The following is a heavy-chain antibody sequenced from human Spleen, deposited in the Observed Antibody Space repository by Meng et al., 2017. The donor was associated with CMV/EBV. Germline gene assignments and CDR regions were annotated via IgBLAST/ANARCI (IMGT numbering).Heavy chain of an antibody. V-gene: IGHV1-18*01. Sequence: ASAKVFCKASGYTFSSYGISWVRQAPGQGLEWMGWVSGYTSNTKYAQKFQGRVTMTTDTSTTTAYMELTSLRFDDTAVYYCARDGLLSWFDPWGQGTLVTVSS. CDR1: GYTFSSYG. CDR2: VSGYTSNT. D-gene: IGHD3-22*01. CDR3: ARDGLLSWFDP. J-gene: IGHJ5*02.